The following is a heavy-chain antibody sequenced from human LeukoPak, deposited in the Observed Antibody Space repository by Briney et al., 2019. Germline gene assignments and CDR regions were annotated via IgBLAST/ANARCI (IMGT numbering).Heavy chain of an antibody. J-gene: IGHJ3*01. CDR1: GFIFSSYD. Sequence: GGSLRLSCVGSGFIFSSYDMGWVRQAPGKGLEWVSSISRAGDRTYYEDSVKGRFTISRDNSRNTMYLQMNSLRAEDTTVYYCARGESFAFDVWGQGTMVTVSS. CDR2: ISRAGDRT. CDR3: ARGESFAFDV. V-gene: IGHV3-23*01.